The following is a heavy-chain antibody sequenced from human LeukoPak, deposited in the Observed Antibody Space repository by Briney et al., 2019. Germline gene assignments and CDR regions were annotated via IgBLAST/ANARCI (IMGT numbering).Heavy chain of an antibody. CDR1: GYTFTSYG. D-gene: IGHD6-6*01. V-gene: IGHV1-18*01. CDR2: ISAYNGNT. Sequence: ASVKVSCKASGYTFTSYGINWVRQAPGQGLEWMGWISAYNGNTNYAQKLQGRVTMTTDTSTSTAYMELRSLRSDDTAVYYCARDGQLDYFGNYYYYYYMDVWGKGTTVTVSS. CDR3: ARDGQLDYFGNYYYYYYMDV. J-gene: IGHJ6*03.